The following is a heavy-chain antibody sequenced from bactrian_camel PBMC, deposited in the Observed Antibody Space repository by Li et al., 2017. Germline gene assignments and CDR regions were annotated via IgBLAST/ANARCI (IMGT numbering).Heavy chain of an antibody. D-gene: IGHD3*01. Sequence: DVQLVESGGGLVQPGGSPTLSCAASGFTFSCYSMGWVRQAPGKGLEWVSVTHTTGNSYYTDSVKGRFTASRDNTENRVYLHLNSLKTEDTAMYYCAIDKNARRQGTQVTVS. CDR2: THTTGNS. CDR1: GFTFSCYS. J-gene: IGHJ4*01. V-gene: IGHV3S10*01.